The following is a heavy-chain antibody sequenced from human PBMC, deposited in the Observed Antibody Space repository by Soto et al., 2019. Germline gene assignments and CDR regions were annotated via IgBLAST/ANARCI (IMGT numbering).Heavy chain of an antibody. D-gene: IGHD4-17*01. CDR3: ARDSRGHTVTTEYYYYYYGMDV. Sequence: SETLSLTCAVSGGSVTNNNYWGLVRHPPGKGLEWIGEIYHTGSTNYNPSLKSRVTMSVDKSKNQFSLNLRSVTAADTAVYYCARDSRGHTVTTEYYYYYYGMDVWGQGTTVTVSS. CDR2: IYHTGST. J-gene: IGHJ6*02. CDR1: GGSVTNNNY. V-gene: IGHV4-4*02.